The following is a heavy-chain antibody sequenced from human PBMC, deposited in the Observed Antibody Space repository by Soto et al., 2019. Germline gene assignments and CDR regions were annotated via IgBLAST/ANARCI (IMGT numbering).Heavy chain of an antibody. J-gene: IGHJ4*01. CDR2: IKQDGSEK. V-gene: IGHV3-7*01. CDR1: GLPFRNYW. Sequence: GESLRLSCTASGLPFRNYWMSWFRQAPGKGLEWVANIKQDGSEKYYVDSVEGRFTLSRDNAKNSLHLQMNGLRAEDTAIYFCAFFAYNHGWILAYGCQGTLVNVSS. CDR3: AFFAYNHGWILAY. D-gene: IGHD6-19*01.